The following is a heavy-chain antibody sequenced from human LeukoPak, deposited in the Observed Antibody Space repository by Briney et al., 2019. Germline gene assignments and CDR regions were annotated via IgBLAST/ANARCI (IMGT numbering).Heavy chain of an antibody. Sequence: SVKVSCQASGGTFSSYAISWVRQAPGQGLEWMGGIIPIFGTANYAQKFQGRVTITADESTSTAYMELSSLRSEDTAVYYCATTPNFRDGYNCDYWGQGTLVTVSS. CDR1: GGTFSSYA. V-gene: IGHV1-69*13. CDR3: ATTPNFRDGYNCDY. CDR2: IIPIFGTA. D-gene: IGHD5-24*01. J-gene: IGHJ4*02.